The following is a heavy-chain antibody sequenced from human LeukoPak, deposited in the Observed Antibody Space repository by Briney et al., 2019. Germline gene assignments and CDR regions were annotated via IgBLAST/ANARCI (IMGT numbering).Heavy chain of an antibody. CDR2: IYYSGST. Sequence: SETLSLTCTVSGGSISSSSYYWGWIRQPPGKGLEWIGSIYYSGSTYYNPSLKSRVTISVDTSKNQFSLKLSSVTAADTAVYYCAREGTTTVERYFDYWGQGTLVTVSS. D-gene: IGHD4-23*01. J-gene: IGHJ4*02. CDR3: AREGTTTVERYFDY. V-gene: IGHV4-39*07. CDR1: GGSISSSSYY.